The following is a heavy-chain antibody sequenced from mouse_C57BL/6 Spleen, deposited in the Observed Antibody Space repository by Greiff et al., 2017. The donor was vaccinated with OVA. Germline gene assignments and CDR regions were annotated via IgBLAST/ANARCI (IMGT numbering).Heavy chain of an antibody. CDR2: INPNNGGT. J-gene: IGHJ4*01. V-gene: IGHV1-26*01. CDR1: GYTFTDYY. Sequence: EVQLQQSGPELVKPGASVKISCKASGYTFTDYYMNWVKQSHGKSLEWIGDINPNNGGTSYNQKFKGKATLTVDKSSSTAYMELRSLTSEDSAVYYCARREITTVVATDYAMDYWGQGTSVTVSS. CDR3: ARREITTVVATDYAMDY. D-gene: IGHD1-1*01.